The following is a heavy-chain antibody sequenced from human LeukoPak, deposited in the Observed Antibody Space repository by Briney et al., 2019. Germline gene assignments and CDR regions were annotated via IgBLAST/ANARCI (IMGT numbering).Heavy chain of an antibody. CDR3: ARAHGEVCSSTSCYTVGWFDP. J-gene: IGHJ5*02. Sequence: ASVKVSCKASGYTFTGYYMHWVRLAPGQGLEWMGWINLNSGDTNYAQNFQGRGTMTRDTSISTAYMELHRLSSDDKAVFFGARAHGEVCSSTSCYTVGWFDPWGQGTLVTVSS. V-gene: IGHV1-2*02. D-gene: IGHD2-2*02. CDR1: GYTFTGYY. CDR2: INLNSGDT.